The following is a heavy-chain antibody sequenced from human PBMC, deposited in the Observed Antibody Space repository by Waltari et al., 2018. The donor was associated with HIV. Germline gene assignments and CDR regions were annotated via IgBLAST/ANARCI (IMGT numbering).Heavy chain of an antibody. D-gene: IGHD3-22*01. Sequence: VLLVECGGGVVQPGRSQRLSCAASGFSFRAFAMHWVRQSPDKGLEWVTAISYDATNKYYSDSVKGRFTVSRDNRKNTLYLQMNSLRPEDSGVYFCVRVGGRIPMIVVAPFDHWGQGTRVTVSS. V-gene: IGHV3-30-3*01. CDR1: GFSFRAFA. J-gene: IGHJ4*02. CDR3: VRVGGRIPMIVVAPFDH. CDR2: ISYDATNK.